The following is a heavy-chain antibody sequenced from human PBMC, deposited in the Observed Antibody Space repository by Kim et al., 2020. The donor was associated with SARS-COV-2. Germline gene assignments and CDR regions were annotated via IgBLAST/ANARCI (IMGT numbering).Heavy chain of an antibody. CDR3: ARATYHYTTGTTLYLDY. Sequence: ASVKVSCKASGYSLTTYYIHWVRQAPGQGLEWMGLINPSDGSTSYVQDFQGRVTLTSDTSTSTLYMELSSLTSEDTAVYFCARATYHYTTGTTLYLDYWGQGTLLTVSS. CDR2: INPSDGST. D-gene: IGHD1-1*01. J-gene: IGHJ4*02. CDR1: GYSLTTYY. V-gene: IGHV1-46*01.